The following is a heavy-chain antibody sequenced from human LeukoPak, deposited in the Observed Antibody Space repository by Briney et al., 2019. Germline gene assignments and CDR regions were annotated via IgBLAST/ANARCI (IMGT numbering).Heavy chain of an antibody. CDR2: IYYSGST. CDR3: ARTYYDILTGYWDYYYMDV. V-gene: IGHV4-59*01. D-gene: IGHD3-9*01. CDR1: SGSLSSYY. Sequence: SETLSLTCTVSSGSLSSYYWSWIRQPPGKGLEWIGYIYYSGSTNYNPSLKSRVTISVDTSKNQFSLKLSSVTAADTAVYYCARTYYDILTGYWDYYYMDVWGKGTTVTISS. J-gene: IGHJ6*03.